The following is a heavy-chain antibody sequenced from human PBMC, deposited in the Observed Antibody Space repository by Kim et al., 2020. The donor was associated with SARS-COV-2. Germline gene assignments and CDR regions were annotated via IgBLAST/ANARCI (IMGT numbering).Heavy chain of an antibody. V-gene: IGHV1-3*01. Sequence: KCQGRVTITRDTSASTAYMELSSLRSEDTAVYYCARLAYCSSTSCYASDYWGQGTLVTVSS. J-gene: IGHJ4*02. D-gene: IGHD2-2*01. CDR3: ARLAYCSSTSCYASDY.